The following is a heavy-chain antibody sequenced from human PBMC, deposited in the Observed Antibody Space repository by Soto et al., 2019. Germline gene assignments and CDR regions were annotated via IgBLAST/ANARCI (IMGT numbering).Heavy chain of an antibody. J-gene: IGHJ6*04. Sequence: PSETLSLTCTVSGCSISSGDHYWSWILQPPGKGLEWIGYIYYSGSTYYNPSLKSRVTISVDTSKNQFSLKLSSVTAADTAVYYCAIFRTSSYYYYGMYVCGKGNKVIVYS. CDR2: IYYSGST. CDR3: AIFRTSSYYYYGMYV. V-gene: IGHV4-30-4*01. CDR1: GCSISSGDHY. D-gene: IGHD1-7*01.